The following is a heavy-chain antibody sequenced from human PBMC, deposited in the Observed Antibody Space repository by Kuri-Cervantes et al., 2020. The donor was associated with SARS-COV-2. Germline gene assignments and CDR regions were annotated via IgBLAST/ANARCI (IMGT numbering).Heavy chain of an antibody. V-gene: IGHV1-46*01. Sequence: ASVKVSCKASGYIFTSHKMHSVRQAPGQGLEWMGMLNPSGGSRINTQKFQGRLTMTRHTPTNKVYMAVSSLRPDDTAVYYCAREYYYSSGRYYGAFDHWGQGTPVTVSS. D-gene: IGHD3-10*01. J-gene: IGHJ4*02. CDR2: LNPSGGSR. CDR1: GYIFTSHK. CDR3: AREYYYSSGRYYGAFDH.